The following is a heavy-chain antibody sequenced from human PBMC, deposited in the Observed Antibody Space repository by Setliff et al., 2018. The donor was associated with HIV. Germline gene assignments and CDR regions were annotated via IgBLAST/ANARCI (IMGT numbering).Heavy chain of an antibody. Sequence: PGGSLRLSCAASGFTFDDYGMSWVRQAPGKGLEWVSGINWNGGSTGYADSVRGRFTISRDNAKNSLYLQMNSPRAEDTAVYYCARDRQRYNSGSYGSYWYFDLWGRGTLVTVSS. CDR2: INWNGGST. V-gene: IGHV3-20*04. CDR3: ARDRQRYNSGSYGSYWYFDL. CDR1: GFTFDDYG. J-gene: IGHJ2*01. D-gene: IGHD6-19*01.